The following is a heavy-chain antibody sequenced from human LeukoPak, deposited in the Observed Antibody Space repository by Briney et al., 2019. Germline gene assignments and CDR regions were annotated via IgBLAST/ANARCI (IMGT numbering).Heavy chain of an antibody. V-gene: IGHV3-7*03. CDR3: ASGNNDWSL. D-gene: IGHD3-9*01. CDR1: GFTFSNYY. J-gene: IGHJ4*02. Sequence: GGSLRLSCAASGFTFSNYYMSWVRQAPGKGLEWVANIKQGGSEKYYVDSVKGRFTISRDNAKNSLYLQMNSLRTEDTAVYYCASGNNDWSLGGQGTLVTVSS. CDR2: IKQGGSEK.